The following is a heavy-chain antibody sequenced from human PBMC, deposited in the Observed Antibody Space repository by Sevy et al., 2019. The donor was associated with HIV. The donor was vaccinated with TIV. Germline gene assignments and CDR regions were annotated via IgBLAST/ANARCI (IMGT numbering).Heavy chain of an antibody. V-gene: IGHV4-34*01. D-gene: IGHD3-10*01. CDR2: INHSGST. CDR1: GGSFSGYY. J-gene: IGHJ5*02. Sequence: SETLSLTCAVYGGSFSGYYWSWIRQPPGKGLEWIGEINHSGSTNYNPSLKSRVTISVDTSKNQFSLKLSSVTAADTAVYYWARGAYYGSGSYYFLWWFDPWGQGTLVTVSS. CDR3: ARGAYYGSGSYYFLWWFDP.